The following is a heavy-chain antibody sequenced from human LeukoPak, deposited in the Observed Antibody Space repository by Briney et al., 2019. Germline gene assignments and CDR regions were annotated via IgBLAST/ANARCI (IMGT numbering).Heavy chain of an antibody. CDR2: ISGGVGST. J-gene: IGHJ4*02. CDR1: GFSLITYA. Sequence: GGSLRLSCAASGFSLITYAMSWVRQTPGKGLEWVSRISGGVGSTYYADSVKGRFTISRDNFQNTLYLQMDSLRAEDTAIYYCAKDGGYFFDSWGQGTLVTVSS. V-gene: IGHV3-23*01. CDR3: AKDGGYFFDS.